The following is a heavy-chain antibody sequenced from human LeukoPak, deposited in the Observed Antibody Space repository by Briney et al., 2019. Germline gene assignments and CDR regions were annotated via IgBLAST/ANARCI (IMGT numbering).Heavy chain of an antibody. V-gene: IGHV1-3*01. J-gene: IGHJ4*02. CDR2: VNAGNGNT. D-gene: IGHD3-22*01. CDR3: ASGIIYYYDSSGSLNY. Sequence: ASVTVSCKASGYTFTSYAMHWVRQAPGQRLEWMGWVNAGNGNTKYSQKFQGRVTITRDTSASTAYMELSSLRSEDTAVYYCASGIIYYYDSSGSLNYWGQGTLVTVSS. CDR1: GYTFTSYA.